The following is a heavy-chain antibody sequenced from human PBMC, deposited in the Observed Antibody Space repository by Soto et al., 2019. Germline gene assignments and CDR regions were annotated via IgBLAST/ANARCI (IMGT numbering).Heavy chain of an antibody. D-gene: IGHD2-2*01. CDR3: ARRGYCSSTSCYFDY. Sequence: ASVKVSCKASGYTFTGYYMHWVRQAPGQGLEWMGWINPNSGGTNYAQKFQGWVTMTRDTSISTAYMELSRLRSDDTAVYYCARRGYCSSTSCYFDYWGQGTLVTVSS. CDR1: GYTFTGYY. CDR2: INPNSGGT. J-gene: IGHJ4*02. V-gene: IGHV1-2*04.